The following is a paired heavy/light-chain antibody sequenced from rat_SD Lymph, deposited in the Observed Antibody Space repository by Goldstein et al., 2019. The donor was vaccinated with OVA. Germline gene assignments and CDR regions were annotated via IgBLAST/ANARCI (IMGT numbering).Light chain of an antibody. CDR2: YTS. V-gene: IGKV19S2*01. J-gene: IGKJ1*01. CDR1: QNINNY. CDR3: LQYDNLLWT. Sequence: DIQMTQSPPSLSTSLGDKVTITCQASQNINNYISWFQQKPGKAPRQLIRYTSTLVSGTPSRFSGSGSGRDYSFSISNVESEDIAAYYCLQYDNLLWTFGGGTTLELK.
Heavy chain of an antibody. V-gene: IGHV5-25*01. D-gene: IGHD1-6*01. Sequence: EVQLVESGGGLVQPGRSLKLSCVVSGFTLSNYYMAWVRQAPKKGLEWVATIGINNYTTYYPGSVNGRFTISRDIAENSLYLQMNSLKSEDTATYYCARAYTTDYYHPSFDYWGQGVMVTVSS. CDR1: GFTLSNYY. CDR3: ARAYTTDYYHPSFDY. CDR2: IGINNYTT. J-gene: IGHJ2*01.